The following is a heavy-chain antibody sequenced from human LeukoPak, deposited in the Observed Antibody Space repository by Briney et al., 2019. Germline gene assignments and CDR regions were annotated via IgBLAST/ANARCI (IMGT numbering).Heavy chain of an antibody. V-gene: IGHV3-21*01. J-gene: IGHJ4*02. CDR3: ARDAFAYCGGDCYSPRNFDY. D-gene: IGHD2-21*02. CDR1: GFTFSSYS. CDR2: ISSSSSYI. Sequence: PGGSLRLSCAASGFTFSSYSMNWVRQAPGKGLEWVSSISSSSSYIYYADSVKGRFTISRDNAKNSLYLQMNSLRAEDTAVYYCARDAFAYCGGDCYSPRNFDYWGQGTLVAVSS.